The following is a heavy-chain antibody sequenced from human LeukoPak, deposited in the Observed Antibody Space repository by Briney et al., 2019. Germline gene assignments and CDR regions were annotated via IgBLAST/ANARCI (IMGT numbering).Heavy chain of an antibody. CDR3: ARDQDWNYAFDI. V-gene: IGHV1-46*01. CDR1: GYTLTNYF. CDR2: INPSGGST. J-gene: IGHJ3*02. D-gene: IGHD1-7*01. Sequence: ASVTVSCKSSGYTLTNYFIHWVRQAPGQGLEWMGIINPSGGSTSYAQKFQGRVTMTRDTSTSTVYMELSSLRSEDTAVYYCARDQDWNYAFDIWGQGTMVTVSS.